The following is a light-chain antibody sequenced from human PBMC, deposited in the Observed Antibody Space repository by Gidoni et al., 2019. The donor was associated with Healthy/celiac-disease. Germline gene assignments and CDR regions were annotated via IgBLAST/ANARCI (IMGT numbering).Light chain of an antibody. Sequence: DIQMTQSPSSLSASVGDRVTITCRASQSIRSYLNWYQQKPGKAPKLLIYAASSLQSGVPSRFSGSGSGTDFTLTISSLQPEDFAIYYCQQSYSTPWTFGQXTKVEIK. CDR3: QQSYSTPWT. V-gene: IGKV1-39*01. J-gene: IGKJ1*01. CDR2: AAS. CDR1: QSIRSY.